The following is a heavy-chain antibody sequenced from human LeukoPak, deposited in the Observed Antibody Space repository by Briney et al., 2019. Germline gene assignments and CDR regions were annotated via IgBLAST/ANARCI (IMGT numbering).Heavy chain of an antibody. D-gene: IGHD6-13*01. CDR1: GFTFSSYA. Sequence: GESLKISCAASGFTFSSYAMSWVRQAPGKGLEWVLAISGSGGSTYYADSVKGRFTISRDNSKNTLYLQMNSLRAEDTAVYYCAKDLGAAAAPFDYWGQGTLVTVSS. CDR2: ISGSGGST. CDR3: AKDLGAAAAPFDY. V-gene: IGHV3-23*01. J-gene: IGHJ4*02.